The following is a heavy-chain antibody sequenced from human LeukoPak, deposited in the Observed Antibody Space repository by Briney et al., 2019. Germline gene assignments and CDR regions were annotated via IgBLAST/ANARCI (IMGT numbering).Heavy chain of an antibody. D-gene: IGHD3-9*01. J-gene: IGHJ4*02. CDR2: IYYSGST. Sequence: SETLSLTCTVSGGSISSYYWSWIRQPPGKGLEWIGYIYYSGSTNYNPSLKSRVTISVDTSKNQFSLKLSSVTAADTAVYYCARSKDILTGYCFDYWGQGTLVTVSS. V-gene: IGHV4-59*01. CDR3: ARSKDILTGYCFDY. CDR1: GGSISSYY.